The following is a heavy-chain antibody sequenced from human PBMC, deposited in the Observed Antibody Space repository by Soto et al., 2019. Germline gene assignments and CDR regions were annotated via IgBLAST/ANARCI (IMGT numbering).Heavy chain of an antibody. Sequence: QVQLQESGPGLVKPSETLSLTCTVSGGSVSSGSYYWGWIRQPPGKGLEWIGYIYHSGSTNYNPSLQRHVTVSVDTSKNQFSLSLTSVTAADTAVYYCARLSAAWFDPWGQGTLVTVAS. D-gene: IGHD6-19*01. CDR1: GGSVSSGSYY. CDR3: ARLSAAWFDP. J-gene: IGHJ5*02. CDR2: IYHSGST. V-gene: IGHV4-61*01.